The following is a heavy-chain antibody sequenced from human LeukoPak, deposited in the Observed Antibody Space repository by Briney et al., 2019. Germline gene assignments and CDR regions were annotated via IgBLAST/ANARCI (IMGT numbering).Heavy chain of an antibody. CDR3: ARTGLTTYYDILTGPIDY. D-gene: IGHD3-9*01. V-gene: IGHV1-18*01. CDR1: GYTFTSYG. Sequence: ASVKVSFKASGYTFTSYGISWVRQAPGQGLEWMGWISAYNGNTNYAQKLQGRVTMTTDTSTSTAYMELRSLRSDDTAVYYCARTGLTTYYDILTGPIDYWGQGTLVTVSS. CDR2: ISAYNGNT. J-gene: IGHJ4*02.